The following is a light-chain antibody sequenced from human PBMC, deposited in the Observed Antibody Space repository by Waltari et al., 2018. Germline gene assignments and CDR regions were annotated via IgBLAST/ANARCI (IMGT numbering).Light chain of an antibody. CDR2: EVS. CDR1: SSDVGGYNY. V-gene: IGLV2-8*01. J-gene: IGLJ2*01. CDR3: SSYAGSNNLV. Sequence: QSALTQPPSASGSPGQSVTISCTGTSSDVGGYNYVSWYQQPPGKAPKLMIYEVSKRPPGVPDRGSGSKPGNTASLTVSGLPAEDEADYYCSSYAGSNNLVFGGGTKLTVL.